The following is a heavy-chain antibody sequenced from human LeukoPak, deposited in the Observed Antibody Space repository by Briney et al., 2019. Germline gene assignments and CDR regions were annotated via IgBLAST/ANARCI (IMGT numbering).Heavy chain of an antibody. Sequence: PGGSLRLCCAASGFTFRNYAMSWVRQAPGKGLEWVSAIVGNGVSTYYADSVQGRFTISRDNSKNTLYLQMNSLGAEDTALYYCTKWGDYDGSTGYYDSDYWGQGTLVTVSS. CDR3: TKWGDYDGSTGYYDSDY. V-gene: IGHV3-23*01. CDR2: IVGNGVST. CDR1: GFTFRNYA. J-gene: IGHJ4*02. D-gene: IGHD3-9*01.